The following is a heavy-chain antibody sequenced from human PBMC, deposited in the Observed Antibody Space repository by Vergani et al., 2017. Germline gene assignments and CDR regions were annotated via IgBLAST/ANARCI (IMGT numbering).Heavy chain of an antibody. CDR3: AGGPLYSTTWRFLLLDMDV. D-gene: IGHD6-13*01. V-gene: IGHV4-61*02. CDR2: FYTGGGT. Sequence: QVQLQESGPGLVRPSQTLSLTCTVSGGSISSGSYYWSWFRQPAGKGLEWIGRFYTGGGTSYNPSLKSRVTISVDTSKNQFSLQLSSVTAADTAVYYCAGGPLYSTTWRFLLLDMDVWGQGTTVTVSS. CDR1: GGSISSGSYY. J-gene: IGHJ6*02.